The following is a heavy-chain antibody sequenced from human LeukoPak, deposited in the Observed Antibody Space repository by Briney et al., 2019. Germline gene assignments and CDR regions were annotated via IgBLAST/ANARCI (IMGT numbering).Heavy chain of an antibody. D-gene: IGHD7-27*01. J-gene: IGHJ4*02. Sequence: ASVQVSCQASGYTFTNYDINWVRQATGQGVAWMGWMNPNSGNAGFAQKFQGRVTMNRITSLSTAYMELSSLRSEDTAVCYCARTNGDLDYWGQGTLVTVSS. CDR3: ARTNGDLDY. V-gene: IGHV1-8*01. CDR1: GYTFTNYD. CDR2: MNPNSGNA.